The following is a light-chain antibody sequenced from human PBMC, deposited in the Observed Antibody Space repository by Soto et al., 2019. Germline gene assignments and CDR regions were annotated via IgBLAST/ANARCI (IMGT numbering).Light chain of an antibody. J-gene: IGLJ1*01. CDR2: EVS. V-gene: IGLV2-23*02. CDR1: RSDVGSYNL. Sequence: QSALAQPASVSGSPGQSIPISCTGNRSDVGSYNLVSWYQQHPGKAPKLMIYEVSKRPSGVSNRFSGSKSGNTASLTISGLQAEDEADYYCCSYAGSSTPLIFGTGTKVTVL. CDR3: CSYAGSSTPLI.